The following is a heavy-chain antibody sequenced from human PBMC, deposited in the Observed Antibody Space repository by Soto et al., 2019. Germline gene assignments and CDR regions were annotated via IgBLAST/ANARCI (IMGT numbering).Heavy chain of an antibody. D-gene: IGHD4-4*01. J-gene: IGHJ3*02. Sequence: PGESLKISCKGSGYSFTSYWIGWVLQMPGKGLEWMGIIYPGDSDTRYSPSFQGQVTISADKSISTAYLQWSSLKASDTAMYYCASQVGSLGNYVNYDAFDIWGQGTMVTVSS. CDR3: ASQVGSLGNYVNYDAFDI. V-gene: IGHV5-51*01. CDR2: IYPGDSDT. CDR1: GYSFTSYW.